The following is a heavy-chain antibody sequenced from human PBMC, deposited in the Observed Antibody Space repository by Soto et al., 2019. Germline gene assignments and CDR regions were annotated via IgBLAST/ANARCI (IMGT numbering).Heavy chain of an antibody. CDR2: ISGSGGST. V-gene: IGHV3-23*01. Sequence: PGGSLRLSCAASGFTFSSYAMSWVRQAPGKGLEWVSAISGSGGSTYYADSVKGRFTISRDNSKNTLYLQMNSLRAEDTAVYYCARRQYSSSWSLYYYYGMDVWGQETTVTVSS. CDR3: ARRQYSSSWSLYYYYGMDV. J-gene: IGHJ6*02. CDR1: GFTFSSYA. D-gene: IGHD6-13*01.